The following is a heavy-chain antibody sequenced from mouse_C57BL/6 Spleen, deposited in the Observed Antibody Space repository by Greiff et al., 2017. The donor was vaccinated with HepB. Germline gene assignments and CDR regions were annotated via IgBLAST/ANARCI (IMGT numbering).Heavy chain of an antibody. CDR3: ARWGNPSFDV. V-gene: IGHV1-50*01. CDR1: GYTFTSYW. CDR2: IDPSDSYT. Sequence: QVQLKQPGAELVKPGASVKLSCKASGYTFTSYWMQWVKQRPGQGLEWIGEIDPSDSYTNYNQKFKGKATLTVDTSSSTAYMQLSSLTSEDSAVYYCARWGNPSFDVWGTGTTVTVSS. D-gene: IGHD2-1*01. J-gene: IGHJ1*03.